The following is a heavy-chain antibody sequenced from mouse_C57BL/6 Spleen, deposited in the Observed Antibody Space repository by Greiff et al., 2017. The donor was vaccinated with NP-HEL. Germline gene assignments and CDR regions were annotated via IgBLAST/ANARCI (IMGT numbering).Heavy chain of an antibody. V-gene: IGHV1-69*01. CDR1: GYTFPSYW. Sequence: QVQLQQPGAELVMPGASVKLSCKASGYTFPSYWLHWVTQRPGQGLEWIGEIDPSDSYTNYNQKFKGKSTLTVDKSSSTAYMQLSSLTSEDSAVYYCARYYSNYFDYWGQGTTLTVSS. J-gene: IGHJ2*01. CDR3: ARYYSNYFDY. CDR2: IDPSDSYT. D-gene: IGHD2-5*01.